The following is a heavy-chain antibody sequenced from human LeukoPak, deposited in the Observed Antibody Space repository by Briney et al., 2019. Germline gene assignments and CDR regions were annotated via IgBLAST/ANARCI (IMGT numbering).Heavy chain of an antibody. V-gene: IGHV4-61*02. CDR1: GGSISSGSYY. Sequence: SETLSLTCTVSGGSISSGSYYWSWIRQPAGKGLEWIGRIYTSGSTNYNPSLKSRVTISVDASKNQFSLKLSSVTAADTAVYYCAGGDEEVSFDYWGQGTLVTVSS. CDR2: IYTSGST. CDR3: AGGDEEVSFDY. J-gene: IGHJ4*02.